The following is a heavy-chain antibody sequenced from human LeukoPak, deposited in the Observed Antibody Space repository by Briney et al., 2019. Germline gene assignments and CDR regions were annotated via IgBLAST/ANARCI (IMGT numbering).Heavy chain of an antibody. D-gene: IGHD2-15*01. V-gene: IGHV1-18*01. CDR2: ISAYNGNT. CDR1: GYTFTSYA. CDR3: ARVSVVNRPHREYFQH. J-gene: IGHJ1*01. Sequence: GASVKVSCKASGYTFTSYAMNWVRQAAGQGLEWRGWISAYNGNTNYAQKLQGRVTMTTDTSTSTAYMELRSLRSDDTAVYYCARVSVVNRPHREYFQHWGRGTLVTVSS.